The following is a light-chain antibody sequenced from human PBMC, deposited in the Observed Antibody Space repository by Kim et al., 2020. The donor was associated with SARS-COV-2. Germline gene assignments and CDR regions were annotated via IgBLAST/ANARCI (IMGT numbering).Light chain of an antibody. J-gene: IGLJ3*02. CDR2: SNN. Sequence: GQRVTISGSGSSSNIGSNYVYWYQQLPGTAPKLLIYSNNQRPSGVPDRFSGSKSGTSASLAISGLRSEDEADYYCAAWDDSLSGWVFGGGTQLTVL. CDR1: SSNIGSNY. CDR3: AAWDDSLSGWV. V-gene: IGLV1-47*02.